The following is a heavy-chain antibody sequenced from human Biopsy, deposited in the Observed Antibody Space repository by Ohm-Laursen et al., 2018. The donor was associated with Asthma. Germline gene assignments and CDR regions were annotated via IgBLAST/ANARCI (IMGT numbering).Heavy chain of an antibody. Sequence: ASVTASCQDSGYNLISFAIHWARQAPGQRLEWMCWVKTGNGDTKYSQKFQGRVTITRDTTASTAYMELRSLRSEDTATYYCARTYYDFLTGQVKYDFGVWGQGTMVTVSS. V-gene: IGHV1-3*04. CDR3: ARTYYDFLTGQVKYDFGV. CDR2: VKTGNGDT. CDR1: GYNLISFA. D-gene: IGHD3-9*01. J-gene: IGHJ3*01.